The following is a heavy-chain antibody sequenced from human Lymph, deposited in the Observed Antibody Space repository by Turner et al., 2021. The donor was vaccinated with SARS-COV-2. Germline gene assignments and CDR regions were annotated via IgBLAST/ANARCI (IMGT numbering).Heavy chain of an antibody. CDR2: IYHSGNA. Sequence: QVQLQESGTGLVKPSGTLSLTCAVSGGSISSSNWWSWVRQPPGKGLEWIGEIYHSGNANYNPSLKSRDTISVDKSKNQFSLKLSSVTAADTAVYYCATKYCSGGSCSYFDYWGQGTLVTVSS. V-gene: IGHV4-4*02. D-gene: IGHD2-15*01. CDR3: ATKYCSGGSCSYFDY. CDR1: GGSISSSNW. J-gene: IGHJ4*02.